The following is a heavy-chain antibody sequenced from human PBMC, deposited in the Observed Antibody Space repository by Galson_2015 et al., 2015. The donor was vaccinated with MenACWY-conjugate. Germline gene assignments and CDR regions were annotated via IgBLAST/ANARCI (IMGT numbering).Heavy chain of an antibody. J-gene: IGHJ4*02. CDR3: AREEDDWADGGGDY. CDR2: ISRNGKDE. CDR1: GFTFSNYG. D-gene: IGHD4-23*01. V-gene: IGHV3-30*03. Sequence: SLRLSCAGSGFTFSNYGMLWVRQAPGKGLEWVALISRNGKDEFYVDSVKGHFTLSRDNSKNTVYLHMNSLRAEDTALYYCAREEDDWADGGGDYRGQGTLVTASS.